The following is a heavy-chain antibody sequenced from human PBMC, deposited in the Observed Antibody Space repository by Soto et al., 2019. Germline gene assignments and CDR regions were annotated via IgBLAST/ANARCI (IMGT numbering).Heavy chain of an antibody. V-gene: IGHV4-59*01. D-gene: IGHD2-15*01. Sequence: SETLSLTCTVSGGSISSYYRSWIRQPPGKGLEWIGYIYYSGSTNYNPSLKSRVTISVDTSKNQFSLKLSSVTAADTAVYYCAREDCSGGSYYYIDYWGQGTLVTVSS. CDR1: GGSISSYY. CDR3: AREDCSGGSYYYIDY. J-gene: IGHJ4*02. CDR2: IYYSGST.